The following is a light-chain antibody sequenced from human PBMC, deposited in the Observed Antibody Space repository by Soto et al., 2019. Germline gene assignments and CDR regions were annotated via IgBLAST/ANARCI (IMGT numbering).Light chain of an antibody. CDR2: AAS. J-gene: IGKJ4*01. CDR3: QQSYSTPLT. V-gene: IGKV1-39*01. CDR1: QSISSY. Sequence: DIQMTQSPSSLSASVGDRVTITCRASQSISSYLYWYQQKPGKAPKLLIYAASSFQSGVPSRFSGSGSGTDFTLTISSLQPEDFATYYCQQSYSTPLTFGGGTKVEIK.